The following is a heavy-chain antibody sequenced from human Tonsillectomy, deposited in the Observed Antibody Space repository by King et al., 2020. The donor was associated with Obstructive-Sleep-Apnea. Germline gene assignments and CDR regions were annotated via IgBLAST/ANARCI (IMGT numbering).Heavy chain of an antibody. Sequence: QLVQSGAEVKKPGESLKISCKGSGYSFTSYWIGWVRQMPGKGLEWMGIIYPGDSDTRYSPSFQGQVTLSADKSISTAYLQWSSLKASDTAMYYCARQSDYYGSGPKGDYWGQGTLVTVSS. V-gene: IGHV5-51*01. J-gene: IGHJ4*02. CDR3: ARQSDYYGSGPKGDY. CDR2: IYPGDSDT. CDR1: GYSFTSYW. D-gene: IGHD3-10*01.